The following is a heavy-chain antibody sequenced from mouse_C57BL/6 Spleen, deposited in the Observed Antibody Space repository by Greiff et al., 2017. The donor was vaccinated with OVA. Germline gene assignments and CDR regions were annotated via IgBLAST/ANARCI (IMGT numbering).Heavy chain of an antibody. D-gene: IGHD3-3*01. CDR2: IDPSDSYT. CDR1: GYTFTSYW. CDR3: AKERDVGMDY. J-gene: IGHJ4*01. V-gene: IGHV1-69*01. Sequence: QVQLQQPGAELVMPGASVKLSCKASGYTFTSYWMHWVKQRPGQGLEWIGEIDPSDSYTNYNQKFKGKSTLTVDKSSSTAYMQLSSLTSEDSAVYYSAKERDVGMDYWGQGTSVTVSS.